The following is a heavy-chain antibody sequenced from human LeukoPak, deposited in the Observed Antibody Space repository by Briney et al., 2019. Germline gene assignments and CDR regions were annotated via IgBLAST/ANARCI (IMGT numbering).Heavy chain of an antibody. CDR2: IYTSGST. D-gene: IGHD3-16*02. J-gene: IGHJ6*03. Sequence: SETLSLTCTVSGGSISSYYWSWIRQPPGKGLEWIGYIYTSGSTNYNPSLKSRVTISVDTSKNQFSLKLSSVTAADTAVYYCARLYPRPSYMDVWGKGTTVTVSS. CDR1: GGSISSYY. CDR3: ARLYPRPSYMDV. V-gene: IGHV4-4*09.